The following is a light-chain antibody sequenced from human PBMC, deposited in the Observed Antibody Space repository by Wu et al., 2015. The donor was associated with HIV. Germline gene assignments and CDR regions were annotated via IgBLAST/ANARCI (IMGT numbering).Light chain of an antibody. V-gene: IGKV1-NL1*01. CDR2: AAS. CDR1: QGISDS. Sequence: DIQMTQSPSSLSASVGDRVTITCRASQGISDSLAWYQQKPGKAPKLLLYAASRLQSGVPSRFSGSGSGTDYTLTISSLQPEDFGTYYCQQYYTTPPWTFGQGTKVEIK. J-gene: IGKJ1*01. CDR3: QQYYTTPPWT.